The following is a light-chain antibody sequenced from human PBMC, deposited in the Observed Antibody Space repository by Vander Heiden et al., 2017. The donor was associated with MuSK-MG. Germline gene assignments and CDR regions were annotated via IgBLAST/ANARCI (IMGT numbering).Light chain of an antibody. V-gene: IGKV1-39*01. CDR2: AAS. CDR3: QQRDTYPT. J-gene: IGKJ1*01. CDR1: QSISDY. Sequence: DIQLTQSPSSLSASVGDTVSITCRASQSISDYLNWYQQRPGRAPKLLIYAASSLESGVPSRFSGSGSGTEFTLTVNSLQPEDFATYYCQQRDTYPTFGQGTKV.